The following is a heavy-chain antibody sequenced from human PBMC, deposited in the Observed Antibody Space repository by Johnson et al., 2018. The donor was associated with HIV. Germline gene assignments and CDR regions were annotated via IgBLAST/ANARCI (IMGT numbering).Heavy chain of an antibody. CDR2: IYRGGST. CDR3: AKNGGVGGGSSNGAFDI. J-gene: IGHJ3*02. V-gene: IGHV3-NL1*01. CDR1: GFTLTNYP. D-gene: IGHD2-15*01. Sequence: QVQLVESGGGVVQPGRSLRLSCAASGFTLTNYPMHWVRQAPGKGLEWVSLIYRGGSTYYADSVKGRFTISRDNSKNTLYLQMNSLRAEDTAVYYCAKNGGVGGGSSNGAFDIWGQGTMVTVSS.